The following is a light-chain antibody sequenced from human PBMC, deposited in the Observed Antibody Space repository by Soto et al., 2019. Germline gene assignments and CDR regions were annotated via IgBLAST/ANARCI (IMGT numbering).Light chain of an antibody. CDR3: GTWDSSLSAVV. J-gene: IGLJ2*01. CDR1: SSNIGNNY. CDR2: ENN. Sequence: QSVLTQPPSVSAAPGQKVTISCSGSSSNIGNNYVSWYQQLPGTAPKLLIYENNKRPSGIPDRFSGSTSGTSATLGITGRQTGDEADYYCGTWDSSLSAVVFGGGTKLTVL. V-gene: IGLV1-51*02.